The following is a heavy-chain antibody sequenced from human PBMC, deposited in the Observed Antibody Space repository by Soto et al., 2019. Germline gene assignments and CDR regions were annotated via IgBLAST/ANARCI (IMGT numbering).Heavy chain of an antibody. CDR1: GGTFSSYA. Sequence: QVQLVQSGAEVKKPGSSVKVSCKASGGTFSSYAISWVRQAPGQGLEWMGGIIPIFGTTNYAQKFQGRVTITADESTSTAYMELSSLRSEDTAVYYCARSWGGYCSGGSCVLFDYWGQGTLVTVSS. CDR3: ARSWGGYCSGGSCVLFDY. V-gene: IGHV1-69*01. CDR2: IIPIFGTT. J-gene: IGHJ4*02. D-gene: IGHD2-15*01.